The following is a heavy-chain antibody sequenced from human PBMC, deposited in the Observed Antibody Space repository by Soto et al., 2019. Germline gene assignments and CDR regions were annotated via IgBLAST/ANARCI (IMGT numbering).Heavy chain of an antibody. CDR1: GYSFTSYW. D-gene: IGHD1-26*01. Sequence: GESLKISCKGSGYSFTSYWISWVRQMPGKGLEWMGRIDPSDSYTNYSPSFQGHVTISADKSISTAYLQWSSLKASDTAMYYCAKRGVGGATSTGMDVGGKGTRVTVP. CDR2: IDPSDSYT. J-gene: IGHJ6*04. V-gene: IGHV5-10-1*01. CDR3: AKRGVGGATSTGMDV.